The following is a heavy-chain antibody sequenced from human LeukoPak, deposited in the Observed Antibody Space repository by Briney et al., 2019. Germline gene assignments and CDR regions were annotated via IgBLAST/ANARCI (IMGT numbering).Heavy chain of an antibody. Sequence: GGSLRLSCAASGFTFSSYIMNWVRQAPGKGLEWVSAITGSGKFTDYADSVKGRFTISRDNSKNTLYLQMNSLRAEDTAIYYCAKRSAESSGYFDSWGQGTLVTVSS. CDR3: AKRSAESSGYFDS. CDR2: ITGSGKFT. V-gene: IGHV3-23*01. CDR1: GFTFSSYI. D-gene: IGHD6-19*01. J-gene: IGHJ4*02.